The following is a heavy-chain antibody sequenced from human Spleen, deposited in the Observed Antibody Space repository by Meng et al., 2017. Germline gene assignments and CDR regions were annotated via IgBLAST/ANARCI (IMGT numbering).Heavy chain of an antibody. CDR2: ISSGGSYI. V-gene: IGHV3-21*01. CDR1: GFTLSITS. Sequence: VPLVEARRGLRQPGGLLRLSCAASGFTLSITSLNWVRQAPGKGMEWVSSISSGGSYIYYADSVKGRFTISRDNAKNSLDLQMNSLRAEDTAVYYCARDRGGWTPEYYFDYWGQGTLVTVSS. CDR3: ARDRGGWTPEYYFDY. J-gene: IGHJ4*02. D-gene: IGHD6-19*01.